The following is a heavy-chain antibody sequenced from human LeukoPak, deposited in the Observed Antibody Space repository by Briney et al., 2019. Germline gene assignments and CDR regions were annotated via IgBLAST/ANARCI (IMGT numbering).Heavy chain of an antibody. CDR2: INPSGGST. J-gene: IGHJ3*02. D-gene: IGHD2-21*01. Sequence: ASVKVSCKASGYTFTSYYMHWVRQAPGQGLEWTGIINPSGGSTSYAQKFQGRVTMTRDTSTSTVYMELSSLRSEDTAVYYCASLPLFGSAFDIWGQGTMVTVSS. CDR3: ASLPLFGSAFDI. V-gene: IGHV1-46*01. CDR1: GYTFTSYY.